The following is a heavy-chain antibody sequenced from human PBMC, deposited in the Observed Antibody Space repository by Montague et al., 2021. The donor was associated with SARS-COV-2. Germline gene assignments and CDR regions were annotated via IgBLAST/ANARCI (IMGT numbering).Heavy chain of an antibody. CDR2: ISYEGSIK. V-gene: IGHV3-30*04. CDR3: ARARGFFWLTEGGYDFVY. J-gene: IGHJ4*02. CDR1: GFKFNNFP. Sequence: SLRLSCAASGFKFNNFPMHWVRQAPGKGLEWVAVISYEGSIKYYTDSVKGRFSISRDNSKNTLVLQMNSLRVEDTAVYYCARARGFFWLTEGGYDFVYWGQGTLVTVSS. D-gene: IGHD3-10*01.